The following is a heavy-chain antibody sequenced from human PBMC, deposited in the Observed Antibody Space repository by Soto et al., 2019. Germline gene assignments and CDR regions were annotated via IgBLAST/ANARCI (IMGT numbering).Heavy chain of an antibody. CDR1: GFTFSSYA. D-gene: IGHD4-17*01. Sequence: EVQLLESGGGLVQPGGSLRLSCAASGFTFSSYAMSWVRQAPGKGLEWVSAISGSGGSTYYADSVKGRFTISRDNSKNTLYLQMNRLRAEDTAVYYCAKDPEYGDYEHYFDYWGQGTLVTVSS. V-gene: IGHV3-23*01. CDR3: AKDPEYGDYEHYFDY. CDR2: ISGSGGST. J-gene: IGHJ4*02.